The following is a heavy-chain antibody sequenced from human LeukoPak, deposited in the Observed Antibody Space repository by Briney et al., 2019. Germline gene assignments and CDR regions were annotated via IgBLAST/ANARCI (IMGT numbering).Heavy chain of an antibody. J-gene: IGHJ4*02. CDR2: ISHSGST. V-gene: IGHV4-30-2*01. CDR1: DDSISSGAYY. CDR3: ARHATRVDIVAMPFDY. D-gene: IGHD5-12*01. Sequence: PSETLSLTCTVSDDSISSGAYYWTWIRQPPGKGLEWIGYISHSGSTYYNPSLKSRVTISVDTSKNQFSLKLSSVTAADTAVYYCARHATRVDIVAMPFDYWGQGTLVTVSS.